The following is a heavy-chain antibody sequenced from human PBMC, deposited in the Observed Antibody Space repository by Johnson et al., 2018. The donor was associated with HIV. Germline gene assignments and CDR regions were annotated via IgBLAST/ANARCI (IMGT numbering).Heavy chain of an antibody. CDR3: ARSRGGSSEDAFDI. Sequence: QEQLVESGGGVVQPGRSLRLSCAASGFTFSSYAMHWVRQAPGKGLEWVAVISYDGSNKYYSDSVKCRFTISRYNAKNSLYLQMNSLRAEDGDVYYCARSRGGSSEDAFDIWGQGTMVTVSS. J-gene: IGHJ3*02. D-gene: IGHD1-26*01. CDR1: GFTFSSYA. V-gene: IGHV3-30*03. CDR2: ISYDGSNK.